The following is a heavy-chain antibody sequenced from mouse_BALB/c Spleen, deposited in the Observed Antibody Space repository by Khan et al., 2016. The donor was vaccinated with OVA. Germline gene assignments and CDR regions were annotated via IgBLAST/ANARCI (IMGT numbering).Heavy chain of an antibody. CDR2: VNPNNGDT. Sequence: EVQLQESGPGLVKPGASVKISCTASGYSFTVYYLTWVKQSHGESLEWIGRVNPNNGDTTYNPKFKGKAIFTVDKSSNIAYMDLRSLTSDDSAVYYCARGYDFFAYWGPGTLVTVSA. J-gene: IGHJ3*01. CDR1: GYSFTVYY. V-gene: IGHV1-26*01. D-gene: IGHD2-14*01. CDR3: ARGYDFFAY.